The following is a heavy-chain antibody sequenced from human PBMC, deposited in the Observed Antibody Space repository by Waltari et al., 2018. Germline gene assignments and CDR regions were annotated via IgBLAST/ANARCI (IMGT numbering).Heavy chain of an antibody. J-gene: IGHJ4*02. CDR3: ASHGDLTNYDDSSGYYLPIGG. D-gene: IGHD3-22*01. Sequence: QVQLVQSGAEVKKPGASVKVSCKASGYTFTGYYMPWVRPAPGQGLGWIKPNSGGTNNAQKCQGRVTMTRDTSISTAYMELSRRRSDDTAVYYCASHGDLTNYDDSSGYYLPIGGWGQGTLVTVSS. CDR1: GYTFTGYY. V-gene: IGHV1-2*02. CDR2: IKPNSGGT.